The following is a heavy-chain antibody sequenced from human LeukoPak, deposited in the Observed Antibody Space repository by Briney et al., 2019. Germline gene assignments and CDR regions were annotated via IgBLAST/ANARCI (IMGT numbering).Heavy chain of an antibody. J-gene: IGHJ4*02. CDR3: VVATIIDY. CDR1: GYTFTSYG. Sequence: GASVTVSCTASGYTFTSYGISWVRQAPGQGLEWMGWMNPNSGNTGYAQKFQGRVTMTRNTSISTAYMELSSLRSEDTAVYYCVVATIIDYWGQGTLVTVSS. V-gene: IGHV1-8*02. CDR2: MNPNSGNT. D-gene: IGHD5-12*01.